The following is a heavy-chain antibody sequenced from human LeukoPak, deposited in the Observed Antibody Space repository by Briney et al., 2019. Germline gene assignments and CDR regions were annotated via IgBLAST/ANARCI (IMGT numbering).Heavy chain of an antibody. Sequence: GGSLRLSCAASGFTFDDYAMHWVRQAPGKGLEWVSGISWNSGSIGYADSVKGRFTISRDNAKNSLYLQMNSLRAEDTALYYCAKGNYYDLPHYFDYWGQGTLVTVSS. D-gene: IGHD3-22*01. CDR1: GFTFDDYA. CDR2: ISWNSGSI. CDR3: AKGNYYDLPHYFDY. J-gene: IGHJ4*02. V-gene: IGHV3-9*01.